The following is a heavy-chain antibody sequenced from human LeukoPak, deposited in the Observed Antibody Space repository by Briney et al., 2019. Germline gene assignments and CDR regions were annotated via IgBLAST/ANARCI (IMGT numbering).Heavy chain of an antibody. CDR1: GFTFSSSY. CDR3: ARGLPDLLAVAGSNIRFDY. D-gene: IGHD6-19*01. Sequence: GGSLRLSCAASGFTFSSSYMSWVRQAPRKGLEWVSVIYSGGSTYYADSVKGRFTISRDISKNTLYLQMNSLRAEDTAVYYCARGLPDLLAVAGSNIRFDYWGQGTLVTVSS. CDR2: IYSGGST. V-gene: IGHV3-53*01. J-gene: IGHJ4*02.